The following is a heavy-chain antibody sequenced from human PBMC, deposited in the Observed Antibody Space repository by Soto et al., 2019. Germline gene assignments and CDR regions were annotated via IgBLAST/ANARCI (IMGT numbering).Heavy chain of an antibody. V-gene: IGHV4-59*08. J-gene: IGHJ4*02. CDR2: IYYSGST. Sequence: SETLCLTCTVAGGYISSYDWSWIRQQPGKGLEWIGYIYYSGSTNYNPSLKSRVTISVDTSKNQFSLKLSSVTAADTAVYYCARHGSTSLWFGNYFDYWGQGTLVTVSS. D-gene: IGHD3-10*01. CDR1: GGYISSYD. CDR3: ARHGSTSLWFGNYFDY.